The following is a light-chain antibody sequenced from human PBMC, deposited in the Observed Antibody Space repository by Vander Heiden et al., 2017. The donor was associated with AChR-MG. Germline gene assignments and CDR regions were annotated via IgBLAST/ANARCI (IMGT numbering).Light chain of an antibody. CDR3: AAWDDSLNGLV. V-gene: IGLV1-44*01. Sequence: QSVLTQPPSASGTPGQRVTISCSGSTPNIGRNTVNWYQQHPGTAPKLLIYSNSQRPAGVPDRFSGSKSGTSASLAISWLQSEDEADYYCAAWDDSLNGLVFGGGTKLTVL. J-gene: IGLJ3*02. CDR2: SNS. CDR1: TPNIGRNT.